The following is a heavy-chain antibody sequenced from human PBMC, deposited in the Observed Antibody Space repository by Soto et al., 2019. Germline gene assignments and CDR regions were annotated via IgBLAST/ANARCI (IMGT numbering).Heavy chain of an antibody. Sequence: ASVKVSCKASDYTFTSYGISWVRQAPGQGLEWMGWISPYNGNTNYAQKLQGRVTMTTDTSTSTAYMELRSLRSDDMAVYYCARDILRRYYDNNNYYAEYYFDYWGQGTLVTVSS. CDR2: ISPYNGNT. CDR1: DYTFTSYG. J-gene: IGHJ4*02. D-gene: IGHD3-22*01. CDR3: ARDILRRYYDNNNYYAEYYFDY. V-gene: IGHV1-18*03.